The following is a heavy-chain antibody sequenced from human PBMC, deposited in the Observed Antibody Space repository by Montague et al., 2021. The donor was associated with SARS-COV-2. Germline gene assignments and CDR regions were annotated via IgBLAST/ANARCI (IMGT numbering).Heavy chain of an antibody. CDR1: GCSISSGGYY. Sequence: TLSLTCTVSGCSISSGGYYWSWIRQHPGKGLEWIGYIYYSGSTYYNPSLKSRVTISVDTSKNQFSLKLSSVTAADTAVYYCARVIAGYCSSTSCYAGWFDPWGQGTLVTVSS. J-gene: IGHJ5*02. CDR3: ARVIAGYCSSTSCYAGWFDP. V-gene: IGHV4-31*03. CDR2: IYYSGST. D-gene: IGHD2-2*01.